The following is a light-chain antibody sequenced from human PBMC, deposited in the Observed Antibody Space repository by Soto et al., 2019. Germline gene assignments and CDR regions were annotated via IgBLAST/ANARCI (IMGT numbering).Light chain of an antibody. Sequence: QSVLTQPRSVSASPGQSVTISCTGTSSDVGRYDYVSWYQQHPGKAPKLIVYDVTERPSGVPDRFSGSKSGNTASLTISGRQAEDEADYSCCSFAGSYAYVYGTSPKVTVL. J-gene: IGLJ1*01. CDR3: CSFAGSYAYV. V-gene: IGLV2-11*01. CDR2: DVT. CDR1: SSDVGRYDY.